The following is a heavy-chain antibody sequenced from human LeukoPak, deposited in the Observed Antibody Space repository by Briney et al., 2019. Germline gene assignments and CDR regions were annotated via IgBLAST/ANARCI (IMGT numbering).Heavy chain of an antibody. D-gene: IGHD3-10*01. V-gene: IGHV4-34*01. J-gene: IGHJ4*02. CDR2: INHSGST. CDR1: GGSFSGYY. CDR3: ATSPYHGSGLPSL. Sequence: SETLSLTCAVYGGSFSGYYWSWIRQPPGKGLEWIGEINHSGSTNYNPSLKSRVTISVDTSKNQFSLKLSSVTAADTAVYYCATSPYHGSGLPSLWGQGTLVTVSS.